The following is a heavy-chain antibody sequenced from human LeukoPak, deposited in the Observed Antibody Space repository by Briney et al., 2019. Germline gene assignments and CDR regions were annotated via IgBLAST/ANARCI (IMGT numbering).Heavy chain of an antibody. CDR1: GGSFSGYY. V-gene: IGHV4-4*07. D-gene: IGHD2-15*01. Sequence: SETLSLTCAVYGGSFSGYYWSWIRQPAGKGLEWIGRISTTGSTNYNPSLNSRVTISIDTSKNQFSLKLSSVTAADTAVYYCARDGCGGSCFHYYYYYMDVWGKGTTVTISS. CDR3: ARDGCGGSCFHYYYYYMDV. J-gene: IGHJ6*03. CDR2: ISTTGST.